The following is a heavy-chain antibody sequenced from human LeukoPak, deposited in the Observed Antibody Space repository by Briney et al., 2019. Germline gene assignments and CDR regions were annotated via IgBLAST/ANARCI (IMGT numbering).Heavy chain of an antibody. D-gene: IGHD1-26*01. CDR1: GGSLSSYY. CDR3: ARVGWELPYYFDY. V-gene: IGHV4-59*01. Sequence: SETLSLTCTVSGGSLSSYYWSWIRQPPGKGLEWIGYIYYSGSTNYNPSLKSRVTISVDTSKNQFSLKLSSVTAADTAVYYCARVGWELPYYFDYWGQGTLVTVSS. CDR2: IYYSGST. J-gene: IGHJ4*02.